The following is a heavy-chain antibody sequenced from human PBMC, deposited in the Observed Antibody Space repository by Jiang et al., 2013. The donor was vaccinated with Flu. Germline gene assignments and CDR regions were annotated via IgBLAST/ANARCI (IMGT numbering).Heavy chain of an antibody. CDR1: GDSVSSNSAA. CDR3: ARARTEDRAFFXVATIPFDY. Sequence: SQTLSLTCAISGDSVSSNSAAWNWIRQSPSRGLEWLGRTYYRSKWYNDYAVSVKSRITINPDTSKNQFSLQLNSVTPEDTAVYYCARARTEDRAFFXVATIPFDYWGQGTLVTVSS. V-gene: IGHV6-1*01. D-gene: IGHD5-12*01. J-gene: IGHJ4*02. CDR2: TYYRSKWYN.